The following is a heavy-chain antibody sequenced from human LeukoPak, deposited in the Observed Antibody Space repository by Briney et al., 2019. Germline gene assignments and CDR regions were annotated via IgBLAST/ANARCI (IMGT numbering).Heavy chain of an antibody. J-gene: IGHJ3*02. CDR1: GFTLSSYG. Sequence: GGSLRLSCAASGFTLSSYGMHWARQAPGKGLEWVAVIWYDGSNKYYADSVKGRFTISRDNSKNTLYLQMNSLRAEDTAVYYCAKDFVRHDSIGYPLVLAFDIWGQGTMVTVSS. D-gene: IGHD3-22*01. CDR3: AKDFVRHDSIGYPLVLAFDI. V-gene: IGHV3-33*06. CDR2: IWYDGSNK.